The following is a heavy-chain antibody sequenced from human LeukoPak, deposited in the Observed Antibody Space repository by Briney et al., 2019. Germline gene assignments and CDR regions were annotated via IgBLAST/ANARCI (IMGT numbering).Heavy chain of an antibody. CDR3: ASYYCSGGSCSAFDI. CDR2: INPNSGGT. D-gene: IGHD2-15*01. Sequence: ASVKVSCKASGYTFTDYYMHWVRQAPGQGLEWMGWINPNSGGTNYAQKFQGRVTMTRDTSTSTAYMELRSLRSDDTAVYYCASYYCSGGSCSAFDIWGQGTMVTVSS. J-gene: IGHJ3*02. CDR1: GYTFTDYY. V-gene: IGHV1-2*02.